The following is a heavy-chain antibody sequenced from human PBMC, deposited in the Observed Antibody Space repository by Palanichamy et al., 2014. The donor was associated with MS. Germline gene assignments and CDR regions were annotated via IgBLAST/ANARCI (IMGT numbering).Heavy chain of an antibody. D-gene: IGHD6-6*01. CDR2: IYYSGSA. V-gene: IGHV4-31*03. Sequence: QVQLQESGPGLVKPSQTLSLTCTVSGASINSGGYYWSWIRQHPGLGLEWIGYIYYSGSAYYNPSLKSRVIISVDTSKKQFSLKLSSVTAADTAAYYCARAPEYTSSGGFDIWGPGTMVTVSS. CDR1: GASINSGGYY. J-gene: IGHJ3*02. CDR3: ARAPEYTSSGGFDI.